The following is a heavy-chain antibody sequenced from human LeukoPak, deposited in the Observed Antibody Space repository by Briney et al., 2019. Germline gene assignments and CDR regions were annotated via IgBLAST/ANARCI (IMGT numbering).Heavy chain of an antibody. J-gene: IGHJ6*02. CDR2: ISYSGST. CDR3: ARDRGMIVPLGYYYGMDV. CDR1: GGSISSSSYY. D-gene: IGHD3-22*01. V-gene: IGHV4-39*07. Sequence: SETLSLTCTVSGGSISSSSYYWGWIRQPPGKGLEWVGSISYSGSTYYNPSLKSRVTISVDTSKNQFSLKLSSVTAADTAVYYCARDRGMIVPLGYYYGMDVWGQGTTVTVSS.